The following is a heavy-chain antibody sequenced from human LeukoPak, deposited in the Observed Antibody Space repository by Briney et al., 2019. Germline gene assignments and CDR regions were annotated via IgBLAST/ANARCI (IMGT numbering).Heavy chain of an antibody. J-gene: IGHJ4*02. CDR1: GGSISSSSYY. CDR2: IYYSGST. Sequence: KPSETLSLTCTVSGGSISSSSYYWGWIRQPPGKGLEWIGSIYYSGSTYYNPSLKSRVTISVDTSKNQFSLKLSSVTAADTAVYYCLSSWYTLYYFDYWGQGTLVTVSS. CDR3: LSSWYTLYYFDY. V-gene: IGHV4-39*01. D-gene: IGHD6-13*01.